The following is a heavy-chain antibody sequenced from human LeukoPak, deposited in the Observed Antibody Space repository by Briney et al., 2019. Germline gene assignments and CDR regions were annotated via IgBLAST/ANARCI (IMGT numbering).Heavy chain of an antibody. D-gene: IGHD5-18*01. CDR3: ARSRYSYGYGIDY. J-gene: IGHJ4*02. CDR2: IYTSGST. CDR1: GGSISSGSYY. V-gene: IGHV4-61*02. Sequence: TSETLSLTCTVSGGSISSGSYYWSWIRQPAGKGLEWIGRIYTSGSTNYNPSLKSRVTISVDTSKNQFSLKLSSVTAADTAVYYCARSRYSYGYGIDYWGQGTLVTVSS.